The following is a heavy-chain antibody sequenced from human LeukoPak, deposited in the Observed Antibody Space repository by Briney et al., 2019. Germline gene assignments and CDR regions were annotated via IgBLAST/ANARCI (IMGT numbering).Heavy chain of an antibody. D-gene: IGHD3-16*02. CDR1: GGSMNNNY. V-gene: IGHV4-4*07. J-gene: IGHJ5*02. CDR3: ARGTLRLGDLSLSNYFDP. CDR2: IHSSGST. Sequence: SETLSLTCTVSGGSMNNNYWSWIRQPAGKGLEWVGRIHSSGSTNYNPSLKSRVTMSVDTSKNQFSLKLSSVTAADTALYYCARGTLRLGDLSLSNYFDPWGQGTLVTVS.